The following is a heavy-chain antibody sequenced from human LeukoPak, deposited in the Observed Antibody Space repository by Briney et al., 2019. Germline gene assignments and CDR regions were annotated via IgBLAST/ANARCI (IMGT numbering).Heavy chain of an antibody. CDR2: IWYDGSDS. CDR1: GFTFNNYG. Sequence: QPGGSLRLSCAASGFTFNNYGMLWVRQAPVKGLEWVAVIWYDGSDSYYADSVKGRFTVSRDNSKNTLYLQMNSLRVEDTAVYYCARDLGGGIPLAFYYWGQGTLVTVSS. D-gene: IGHD6-19*01. J-gene: IGHJ4*02. CDR3: ARDLGGGIPLAFYY. V-gene: IGHV3-33*01.